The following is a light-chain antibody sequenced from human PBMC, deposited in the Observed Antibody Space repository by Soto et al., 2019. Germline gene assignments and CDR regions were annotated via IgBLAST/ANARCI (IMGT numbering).Light chain of an antibody. Sequence: DIVMTQSPDSLAVSPGERATLSCRASQSIRSERLAWYQQKPGQAPRLVIFDASNRASGMPERFSGSGSGTDFTLTIARLEPEDFAVYYCQEYDGAPITFGLGTRLEIK. CDR2: DAS. J-gene: IGKJ5*01. CDR3: QEYDGAPIT. V-gene: IGKV3-20*01. CDR1: QSIRSER.